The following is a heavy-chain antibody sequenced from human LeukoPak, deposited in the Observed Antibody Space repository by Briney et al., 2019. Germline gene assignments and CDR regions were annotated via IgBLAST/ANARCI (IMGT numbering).Heavy chain of an antibody. J-gene: IGHJ4*02. Sequence: SETLSLTCTVSGGSISSYYWTWIRQPAGKGLEWIGRIYTSGSTNYNPSLKSRVTMSVDTSKNQFSLRLSSVTAADTAVYFCAREAYDSSGYYSDYWGQGTLVTVSS. CDR2: IYTSGST. CDR3: AREAYDSSGYYSDY. V-gene: IGHV4-4*07. CDR1: GGSISSYY. D-gene: IGHD3-22*01.